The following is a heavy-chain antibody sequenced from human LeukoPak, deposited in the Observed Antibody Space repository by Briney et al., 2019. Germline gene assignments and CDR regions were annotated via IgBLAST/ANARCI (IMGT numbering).Heavy chain of an antibody. V-gene: IGHV4-59*01. CDR1: GGSISSYY. Sequence: PSETLSLTCTVSGGSISSYYWSWIRQPPGKGLEWTGYIYYSGSTNYNPSLKSRVTISVDTSKNQFSLKLSSATAADTAVYYCARSYGGNPPGDYWGQGTLVTVSS. CDR2: IYYSGST. J-gene: IGHJ4*02. D-gene: IGHD4-23*01. CDR3: ARSYGGNPPGDY.